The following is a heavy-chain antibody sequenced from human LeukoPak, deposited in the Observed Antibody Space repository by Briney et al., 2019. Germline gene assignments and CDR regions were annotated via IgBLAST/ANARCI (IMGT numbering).Heavy chain of an antibody. V-gene: IGHV1-3*03. D-gene: IGHD3-10*01. CDR2: INAGNGNT. J-gene: IGHJ4*02. Sequence: VASVKVSCKASGYTFTSYAMHWVRQAPGQRLEWMGWINAGNGNTKYSQEFQGRVTMTRNTSISTAYMELSSLRSEDTAVYYCARYGTYYYGSGSYYLIDYWGQGTLVTVSS. CDR1: GYTFTSYA. CDR3: ARYGTYYYGSGSYYLIDY.